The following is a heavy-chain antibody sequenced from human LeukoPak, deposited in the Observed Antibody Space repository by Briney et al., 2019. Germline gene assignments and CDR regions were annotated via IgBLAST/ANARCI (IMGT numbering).Heavy chain of an antibody. J-gene: IGHJ4*02. CDR2: IGTSGAST. V-gene: IGHV3-23*01. D-gene: IGHD6-13*01. Sequence: GGSLRLSCAASGFTFSSYAMSWDRQAPGKGLEWVSAIGTSGASTYSADSVKGRFTISRDNSKNMLYLQMNSLTAEDTAVYYCAKLKVLTAAAPRGYFDYWGQGTLVTVSS. CDR3: AKLKVLTAAAPRGYFDY. CDR1: GFTFSSYA.